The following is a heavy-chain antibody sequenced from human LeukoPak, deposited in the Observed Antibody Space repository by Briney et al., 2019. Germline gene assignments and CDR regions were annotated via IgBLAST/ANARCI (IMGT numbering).Heavy chain of an antibody. Sequence: ASVKVSCKVSGYTLTELSMHWVRQAPGKGLEWMGGFDPEDGETTYAQKFQGRVTMTEDTSTDTAYMELSSLRSEDTAVYYCVGYDSSGYYSSFDYWGQGTLVTVSS. CDR2: FDPEDGET. D-gene: IGHD3-22*01. CDR3: VGYDSSGYYSSFDY. CDR1: GYTLTELS. J-gene: IGHJ4*02. V-gene: IGHV1-24*01.